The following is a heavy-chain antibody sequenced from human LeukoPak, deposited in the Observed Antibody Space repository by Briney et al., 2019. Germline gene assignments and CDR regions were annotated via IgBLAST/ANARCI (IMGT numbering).Heavy chain of an antibody. J-gene: IGHJ1*01. V-gene: IGHV3-33*01. Sequence: GGSLRLSCAASRFTFSSYGMHWVRQAPGKGLEWVAVIWYDGSNKYYADSVKGRFTISRDNSKNTLYLQMNSLRAEDTAVYYCARAGVGYYDSSGSEYFQHWGQGTLVTVSS. CDR2: IWYDGSNK. CDR3: ARAGVGYYDSSGSEYFQH. D-gene: IGHD3-22*01. CDR1: RFTFSSYG.